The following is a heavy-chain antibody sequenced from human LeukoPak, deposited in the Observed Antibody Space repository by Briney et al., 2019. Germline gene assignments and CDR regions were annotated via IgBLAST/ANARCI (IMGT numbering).Heavy chain of an antibody. J-gene: IGHJ4*02. CDR1: RFTFNSYA. V-gene: IGHV3-23*01. Sequence: GGSLRLSCAASRFTFNSYAMSWVRQAPGKGLEWVSVIGGSNGITFYVGSVKGRFTISRDNSKDTLYLQMNSLRAEDTAVYYCARNENSGWRYFDYWGQGTLVTVSS. CDR3: ARNENSGWRYFDY. CDR2: IGGSNGIT. D-gene: IGHD5-12*01.